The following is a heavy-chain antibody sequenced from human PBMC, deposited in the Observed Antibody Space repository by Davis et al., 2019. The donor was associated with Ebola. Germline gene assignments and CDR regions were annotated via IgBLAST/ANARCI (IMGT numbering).Heavy chain of an antibody. D-gene: IGHD4-17*01. Sequence: GSLRLSCTVPGGSISDYYWSWIRQPPGKGLEWIGYIYHSEITDSNPSLKSRVTISVDTSKNQFSLKLNSVTAADTAVYYCARNDYGDVGPDYWGQGTLVTVSS. CDR1: GGSISDYY. V-gene: IGHV4-59*08. J-gene: IGHJ4*02. CDR2: IYHSEIT. CDR3: ARNDYGDVGPDY.